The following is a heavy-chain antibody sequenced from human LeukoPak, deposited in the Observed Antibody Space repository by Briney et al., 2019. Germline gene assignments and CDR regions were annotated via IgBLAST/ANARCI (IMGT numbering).Heavy chain of an antibody. V-gene: IGHV3-23*01. J-gene: IGHJ6*02. Sequence: GGSLRLSCAASGFTFNNYAMNWVRQAPGKGLEWCSVISGSGGTTYYADSVKGRFTISRDSSKNTLYLQMNSLRAEDTAVYYCAKVSGGGLYYDGMDVWGQGTTVTVSS. D-gene: IGHD1-14*01. CDR3: AKVSGGGLYYDGMDV. CDR2: ISGSGGTT. CDR1: GFTFNNYA.